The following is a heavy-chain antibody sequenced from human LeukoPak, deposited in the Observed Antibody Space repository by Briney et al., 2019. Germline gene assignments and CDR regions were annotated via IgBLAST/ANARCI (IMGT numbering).Heavy chain of an antibody. J-gene: IGHJ5*02. Sequence: SETLSLTCTVSGGSLSSYYWSWIRQPPGKGLEWIGYIYYSGSTNYNPSLKSRVTISVDTSKNQFSLKLSSVTAADTAVYYCARHGEGGNCSGGSCYPNWFDPWGQGTLVTVSS. CDR1: GGSLSSYY. V-gene: IGHV4-59*08. CDR3: ARHGEGGNCSGGSCYPNWFDP. CDR2: IYYSGST. D-gene: IGHD2-15*01.